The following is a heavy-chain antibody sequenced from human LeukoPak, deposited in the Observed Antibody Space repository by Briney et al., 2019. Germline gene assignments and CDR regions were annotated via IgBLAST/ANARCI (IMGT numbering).Heavy chain of an antibody. CDR2: ISGSGGST. CDR1: GFTFSSYA. J-gene: IGHJ4*02. CDR3: AKDTWDSSGYYYSFIDY. V-gene: IGHV3-23*01. Sequence: GGSLRLSCAASGFTFSSYAMSWVRQAPGKGLEWVSAISGSGGSTYYADSVKGQFTISRDNSKNTLYLQMNSLRAEDTAVYYCAKDTWDSSGYYYSFIDYWGQGTLVTVSS. D-gene: IGHD3-22*01.